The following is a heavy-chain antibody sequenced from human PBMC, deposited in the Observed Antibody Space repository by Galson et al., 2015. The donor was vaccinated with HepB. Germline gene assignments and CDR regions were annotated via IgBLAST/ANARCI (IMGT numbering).Heavy chain of an antibody. CDR1: GDSVSSNSAA. CDR2: TYYRSKWYN. V-gene: IGHV6-1*01. CDR3: ARGRRDTSGTELLWYFDL. J-gene: IGHJ2*01. D-gene: IGHD3-22*01. Sequence: CAISGDSVSSNSAAWNWIRQSPSRGLEWLGRTYYRSKWYNDCAVSVKSRITINPDTSKNQFSLQLNSVTPEDTAVYYCARGRRDTSGTELLWYFDLWGRGTLVTVSS.